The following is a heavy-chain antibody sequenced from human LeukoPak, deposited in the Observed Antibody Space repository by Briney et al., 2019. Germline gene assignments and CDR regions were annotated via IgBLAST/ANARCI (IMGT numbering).Heavy chain of an antibody. V-gene: IGHV3-21*01. D-gene: IGHD2-2*01. CDR3: ASRYCTSTNCYAFDI. J-gene: IGHJ3*02. CDR1: GFTFSSYS. CDR2: ISSSSDYI. Sequence: GGSLRLSCAASGFTFSSYSMNWVRQAPGKGLEWVSAISSSSDYIFYADSVQGRFTISRDNAVNSLFLQMNSLRAEDTAVYYCASRYCTSTNCYAFDIWGQGTMVNVSS.